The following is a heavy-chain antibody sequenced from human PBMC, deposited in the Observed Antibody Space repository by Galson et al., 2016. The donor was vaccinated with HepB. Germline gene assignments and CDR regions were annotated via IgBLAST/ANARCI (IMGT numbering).Heavy chain of an antibody. J-gene: IGHJ6*04. CDR2: ISGSGDRT. D-gene: IGHD4-23*01. CDR3: AKVLSVIRDYWYGLDV. CDR1: GFSFSTYP. V-gene: IGHV3-23*01. Sequence: SLRLSCAASGFSFSTYPMIWVRQAPGKGLEGVSSISGSGDRTYYADSVKGRFTISRDNAKNMLYLQMDNLGVEDTAVVYCAKVLSVIRDYWYGLDVWGRGTTVTV.